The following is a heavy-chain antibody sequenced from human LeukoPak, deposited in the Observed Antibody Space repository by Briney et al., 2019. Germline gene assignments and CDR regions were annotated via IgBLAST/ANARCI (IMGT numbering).Heavy chain of an antibody. J-gene: IGHJ6*04. CDR2: ISYDGSNK. Sequence: PGGSLRLSCAASGFTFSNYGMHWVRQAPGKGLEWVAVISYDGSNKYYADSVKGRFTISRDNSKNTLYLQMNSLRAEDTAVYYCAKGMVRGPDYYYGMDVWGKGTTVTVSS. CDR3: AKGMVRGPDYYYGMDV. CDR1: GFTFSNYG. D-gene: IGHD3-10*01. V-gene: IGHV3-30*18.